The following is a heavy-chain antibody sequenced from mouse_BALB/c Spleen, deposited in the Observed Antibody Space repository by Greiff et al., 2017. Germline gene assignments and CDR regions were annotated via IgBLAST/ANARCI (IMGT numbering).Heavy chain of an antibody. CDR2: IYPGDGDT. CDR3: ASYGSSYYY. CDR1: GYAFSSSW. V-gene: IGHV1-82*01. D-gene: IGHD1-1*01. J-gene: IGHJ2*01. Sequence: QVQLQQSGPELVKPGASVKISCKASGYAFSSSWMNWVKQRPGQGLEWIGRIYPGDGDTNYNGKFKGKATLTADKSSSTAYMQLSSLTSVDSAVYFCASYGSSYYYWGQGTTLTVSS.